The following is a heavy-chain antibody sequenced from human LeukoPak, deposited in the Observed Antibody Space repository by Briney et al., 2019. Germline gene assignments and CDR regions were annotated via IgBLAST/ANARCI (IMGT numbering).Heavy chain of an antibody. CDR3: AKEAVAGYYYYYYGMDV. CDR1: GFTFSSYS. J-gene: IGHJ6*02. V-gene: IGHV3-21*01. D-gene: IGHD6-19*01. CDR2: ISSSSSYI. Sequence: GGSLRHSCAASGFTFSSYSMNWVRQAPGKGLEWVSSISSSSSYIYYADSVKGRFTISRDNAKNSLYLQMNSLRAEDTAVYYCAKEAVAGYYYYYYGMDVWGQGTTVTVSS.